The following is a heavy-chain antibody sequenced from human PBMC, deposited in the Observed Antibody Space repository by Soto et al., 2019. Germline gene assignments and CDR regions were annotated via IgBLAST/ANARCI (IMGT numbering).Heavy chain of an antibody. Sequence: GGSLRLSCAVSGPTFSSYAMSWVRQAPGKGLQYVSTISSDGDITYYADSVKGRFTISRDNSKNTLYLQMNSLRPEDTAVYYCVKVSAFYDILTGYYSTNFFDPWGQGTLVTVSS. V-gene: IGHV3-64D*06. D-gene: IGHD3-9*01. CDR3: VKVSAFYDILTGYYSTNFFDP. CDR1: GPTFSSYA. CDR2: ISSDGDIT. J-gene: IGHJ5*02.